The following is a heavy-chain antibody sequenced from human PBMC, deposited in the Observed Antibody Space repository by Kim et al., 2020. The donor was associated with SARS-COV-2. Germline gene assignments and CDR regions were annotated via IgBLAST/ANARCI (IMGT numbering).Heavy chain of an antibody. J-gene: IGHJ4*02. CDR1: GGSISSYY. CDR3: ARHSRLGRGYAEGFDY. V-gene: IGHV4-59*08. Sequence: SETLSLTCTVSGGSISSYYWSWIRQPPGKGLEWIGYIYYSGSTNYNPSLKSRVTISVDTSKNQFSLKLSSVTAADTAVYYCARHSRLGRGYAEGFDYWGQGTLVTVSS. CDR2: IYYSGST. D-gene: IGHD5-12*01.